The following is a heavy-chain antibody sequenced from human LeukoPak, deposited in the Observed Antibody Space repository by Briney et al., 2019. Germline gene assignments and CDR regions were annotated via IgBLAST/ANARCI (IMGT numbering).Heavy chain of an antibody. D-gene: IGHD2-2*01. J-gene: IGHJ5*02. Sequence: SSETLSLTCTVSGGSISSSSYYWGCIRQPPGKGLEWIGSIYYSGSTYYNPSLKSRVTISVDTSKNQFSLKLSSVTAADTAVYYCARHSVVVPAAMYNWFDPWGQGTLVTVSS. V-gene: IGHV4-39*01. CDR3: ARHSVVVPAAMYNWFDP. CDR1: GGSISSSSYY. CDR2: IYYSGST.